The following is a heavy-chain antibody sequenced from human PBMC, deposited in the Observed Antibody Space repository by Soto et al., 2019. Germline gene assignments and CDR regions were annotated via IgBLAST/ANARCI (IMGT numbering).Heavy chain of an antibody. CDR3: ARDSRNSGGDCYWHYYYGMDV. D-gene: IGHD2-21*02. V-gene: IGHV3-21*01. CDR2: ISSSSSYI. Sequence: PGGSLRLSCAASGFTFSSYSMNWVRQAPGKGLEWVSSISSSSSYIYYADSVKGRFTISRDNAKNSLYLQMNSLRAEDTAVYYCARDSRNSGGDCYWHYYYGMDVWGQATTVTVSS. J-gene: IGHJ6*02. CDR1: GFTFSSYS.